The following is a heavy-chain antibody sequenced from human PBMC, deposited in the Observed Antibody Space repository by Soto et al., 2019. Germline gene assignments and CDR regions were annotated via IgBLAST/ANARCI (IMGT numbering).Heavy chain of an antibody. CDR1: GLSLRTNG. CDR3: ARHGGYSY. V-gene: IGHV3-23*01. D-gene: IGHD4-17*01. Sequence: PGGSMSLSCAVTGLSLRTNGTSCVRQAPGKGMEWVSSFSGSGDETWYADSLKGRFTISRDNSKNTVYLQLNSLRAEDTPLDYCARHGGYSYLGQGTLVNVSS. J-gene: IGHJ4*02. CDR2: FSGSGDET.